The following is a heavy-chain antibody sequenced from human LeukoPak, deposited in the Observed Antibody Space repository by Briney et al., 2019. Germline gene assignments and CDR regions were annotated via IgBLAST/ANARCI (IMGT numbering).Heavy chain of an antibody. CDR3: AKDRSVYSGYDFGY. J-gene: IGHJ4*02. CDR2: ISDSAVGT. CDR1: GFTFSNYA. V-gene: IGHV3-23*01. Sequence: NPGGSLRLSCATSGFTFSNYAMSWVRQAPGKGLEWVSIISDSAVGTYYTDSVKGRFTISRDNSKNTLYLQMNSLRAEDTAVYYCAKDRSVYSGYDFGYWGQGTLVTVSS. D-gene: IGHD5-12*01.